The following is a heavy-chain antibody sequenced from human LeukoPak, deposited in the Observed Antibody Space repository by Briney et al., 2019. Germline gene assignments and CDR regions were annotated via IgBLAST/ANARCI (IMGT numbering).Heavy chain of an antibody. CDR2: ISSSSSTI. CDR1: GFTFSSYS. V-gene: IGHV3-48*02. Sequence: GGSLRLSCAASGFTFSSYSMNWVRQAPGKGLEWVSYISSSSSTIYYADSVKGRFTISRDNAKNSLYLQMNSLRDEDTAVYYCARDGGIRASYSGYDEPGYYYYGMDVWGQGTTVTASS. D-gene: IGHD5-12*01. CDR3: ARDGGIRASYSGYDEPGYYYYGMDV. J-gene: IGHJ6*02.